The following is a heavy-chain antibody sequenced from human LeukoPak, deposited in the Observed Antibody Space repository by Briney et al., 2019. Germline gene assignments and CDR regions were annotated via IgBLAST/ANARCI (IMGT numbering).Heavy chain of an antibody. Sequence: SETLSLTCTVSGASISSNNYYWGWVRQPPGKGLEWIGNIYSSGNTYYNASLKSRVTIYIDTSKNQFSLKLSSVTAADTAVYYCARDYGGNYFDYWGQGTLVTVSS. CDR1: GASISSNNYY. CDR2: IYSSGNT. CDR3: ARDYGGNYFDY. V-gene: IGHV4-39*07. D-gene: IGHD3-16*01. J-gene: IGHJ4*02.